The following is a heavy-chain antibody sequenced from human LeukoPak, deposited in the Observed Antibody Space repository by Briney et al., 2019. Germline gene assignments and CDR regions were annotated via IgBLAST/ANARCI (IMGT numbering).Heavy chain of an antibody. CDR2: IYYSGST. V-gene: IGHV4-59*01. D-gene: IGHD6-13*01. CDR1: GGSIRGYF. CDR3: AMAYSSSWYYFDY. Sequence: SETLSLTCTVSGGSIRGYFWTWIRQPPGKGLEWIGYIYYSGSTNYNPSLKGRVTIAVDTSKNQFSLRLSSVTAADTAVYYCAMAYSSSWYYFDYWGQGTLVTVSS. J-gene: IGHJ4*02.